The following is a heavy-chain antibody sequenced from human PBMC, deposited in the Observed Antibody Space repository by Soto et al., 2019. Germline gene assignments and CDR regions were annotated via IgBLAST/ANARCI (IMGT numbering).Heavy chain of an antibody. J-gene: IGHJ4*02. Sequence: GGSLRLSCAASGFTFSSYSMNWVRQAPGKGLEWVSSISSSSSYIYYADSVKGRFTISRDNAKNSLYLQMNSLRAEGTAVYYCARESFGSSYLFDYWGQGTLVTVSS. V-gene: IGHV3-21*01. CDR3: ARESFGSSYLFDY. D-gene: IGHD6-13*01. CDR1: GFTFSSYS. CDR2: ISSSSSYI.